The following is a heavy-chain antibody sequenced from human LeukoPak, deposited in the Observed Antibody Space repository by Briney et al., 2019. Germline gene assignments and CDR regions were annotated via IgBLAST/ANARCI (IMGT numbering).Heavy chain of an antibody. V-gene: IGHV3-74*01. Sequence: GGSLRLSCAASGFTFSSYGMHWVRQAPGKGLVWVSRINFDGSSRNYADSVEGRFTISGDNAKNTLYLQMNSLRAEDTAVYYCASLSMIGTVVSQNQYYMDAWGNGTTVTVFS. CDR3: ASLSMIGTVVSQNQYYMDA. J-gene: IGHJ6*03. CDR1: GFTFSSYG. CDR2: INFDGSSR. D-gene: IGHD3-22*01.